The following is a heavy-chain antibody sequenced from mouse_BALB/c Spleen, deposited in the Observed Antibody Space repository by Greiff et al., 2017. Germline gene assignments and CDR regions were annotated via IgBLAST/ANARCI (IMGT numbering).Heavy chain of an antibody. Sequence: VQLQQSGTVLARPGASVKMSCKASGYSFTSYWMHWVKQRPGQGLEWIGAIYPGNSDTSYNQKFKGKAKLTAVTSASTAYMELSSLTNEDSAVYYCTRSYGNLFDYWGQGTTLTVSS. V-gene: IGHV1-5*01. CDR3: TRSYGNLFDY. D-gene: IGHD2-10*02. CDR2: IYPGNSDT. CDR1: GYSFTSYW. J-gene: IGHJ2*01.